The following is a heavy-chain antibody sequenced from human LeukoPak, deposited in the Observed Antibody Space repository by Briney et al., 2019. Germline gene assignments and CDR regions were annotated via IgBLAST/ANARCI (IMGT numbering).Heavy chain of an antibody. CDR3: ARGGDYNFWSGYSYGMDV. CDR1: GFTFSNYT. J-gene: IGHJ6*02. Sequence: GGSLRLSCAASGFTFSNYTMHWVRQAPGKGLEWVTVISYDGNDEYYADSVKGRFTISRDKSKSTLYLQMNSLRAEDTGVYYCARGGDYNFWSGYSYGMDVWGQGTTVSVSS. CDR2: ISYDGNDE. V-gene: IGHV3-30*04. D-gene: IGHD3-3*01.